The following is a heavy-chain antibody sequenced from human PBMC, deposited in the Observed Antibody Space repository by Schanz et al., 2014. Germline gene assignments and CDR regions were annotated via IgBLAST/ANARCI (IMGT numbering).Heavy chain of an antibody. V-gene: IGHV3-23*04. Sequence: EVQLVESGGGLLQPGGSLRLSCAASGFTFGTFWMSWVRQAPGKGLEWVSAISGSGGRTYYADSVKGRFTISRDNSKNTLYLQMNSLRAEDTAIYYCATSYSSSSYFYVMDVWGQGTTVTVSS. J-gene: IGHJ6*02. CDR1: GFTFGTFW. CDR2: ISGSGGRT. D-gene: IGHD6-6*01. CDR3: ATSYSSSSYFYVMDV.